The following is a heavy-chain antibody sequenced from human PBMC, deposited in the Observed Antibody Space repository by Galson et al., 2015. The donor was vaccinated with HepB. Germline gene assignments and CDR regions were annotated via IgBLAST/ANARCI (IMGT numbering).Heavy chain of an antibody. J-gene: IGHJ6*02. V-gene: IGHV3-23*01. CDR3: AKNLAGVLIPAAYYYYYGMDV. CDR1: GFTFSTYA. CDR2: ISGSGGNT. D-gene: IGHD2-2*01. Sequence: SLRLSCAASGFTFSTYAMSWVRLAPGKGLEWVSGISGSGGNTYYPDSVKGRFTISRDNSKNTLYLQMNSLRAEDTAIYYCAKNLAGVLIPAAYYYYYGMDVWGQGTTVTVSS.